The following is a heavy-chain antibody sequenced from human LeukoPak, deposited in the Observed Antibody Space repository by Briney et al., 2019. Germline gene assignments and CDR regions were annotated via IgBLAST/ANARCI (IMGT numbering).Heavy chain of an antibody. J-gene: IGHJ4*02. CDR1: GFTFSNAW. D-gene: IGHD6-19*01. Sequence: PGGSLRLSCAASGFTFSNAWMSWVRRAPGKGLEWVSSISSSSSFIYYADSVKGRFTISRDNAKNSLYLQMNSLRAEDTAVYYCARSSGWRFDYWGQGTLVTVSS. V-gene: IGHV3-21*01. CDR3: ARSSGWRFDY. CDR2: ISSSSSFI.